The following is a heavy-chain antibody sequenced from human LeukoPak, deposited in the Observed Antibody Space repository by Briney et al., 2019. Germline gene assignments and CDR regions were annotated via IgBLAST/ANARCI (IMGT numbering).Heavy chain of an antibody. D-gene: IGHD1-26*01. CDR1: GGTFSSYA. CDR2: IIPIFGTA. V-gene: IGHV1-69*06. CDR3: ATYSGAHHKTFDD. J-gene: IGHJ4*02. Sequence: EASVKVSCKASGGTFSSYAISWVRQAPGQGLEWMGGIIPIFGTANYAQKFQGRVTITADKSTSTAYMELSSLRSEDTAVYYCATYSGAHHKTFDDWGQGTLVTVSS.